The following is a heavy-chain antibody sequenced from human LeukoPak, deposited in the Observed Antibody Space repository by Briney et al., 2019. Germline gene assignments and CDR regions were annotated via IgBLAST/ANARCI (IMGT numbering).Heavy chain of an antibody. CDR3: ARENIVVVPAAIRYFDY. CDR1: GGTFSSYA. D-gene: IGHD2-2*01. J-gene: IGHJ4*02. V-gene: IGHV1-69*05. Sequence: SVKVSCKASGGTFSSYAISWVRQAPGQGPEWMGGIIPIFGTANYAQKFQGRVTITTDESTSTAYMELSSLRSEDTAVYYCARENIVVVPAAIRYFDYWGQGTLVTVSS. CDR2: IIPIFGTA.